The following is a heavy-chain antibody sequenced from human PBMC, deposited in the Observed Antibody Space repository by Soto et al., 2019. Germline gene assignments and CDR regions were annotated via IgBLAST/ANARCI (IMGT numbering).Heavy chain of an antibody. CDR1: GYTFTSCY. J-gene: IGHJ5*02. CDR3: ARVGDDSSGYYYHTENWFDP. D-gene: IGHD3-22*01. V-gene: IGHV1-46*01. Sequence: AASVKVSCKASGYTFTSCYMHWVRQAPGQGLEWMGIINPSGGSTSYAQKFQGRVTMTRDTSTSTVYMELSSLRSEDTAVYYCARVGDDSSGYYYHTENWFDPWGQGTLVAVSS. CDR2: INPSGGST.